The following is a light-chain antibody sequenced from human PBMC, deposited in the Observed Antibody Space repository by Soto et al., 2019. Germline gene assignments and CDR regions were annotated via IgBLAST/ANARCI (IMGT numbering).Light chain of an antibody. Sequence: IFLTQSPATLSLSPGERATLSCRASQSVGRYLAWYQQKPGQAPRLLIYEASNRAIGIPARFSGSGSGTDFTLTISSLEPEDFAVYYCQQRSNWPPLTFGGGTKVDIK. V-gene: IGKV3-11*01. J-gene: IGKJ4*01. CDR1: QSVGRY. CDR3: QQRSNWPPLT. CDR2: EAS.